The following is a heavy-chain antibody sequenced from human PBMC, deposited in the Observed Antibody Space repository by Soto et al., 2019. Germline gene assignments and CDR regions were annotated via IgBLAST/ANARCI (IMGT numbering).Heavy chain of an antibody. D-gene: IGHD1-1*01. J-gene: IGHJ6*04. CDR1: GFTFSSYA. Sequence: QVQLVESGGGVVQPGRSLRLSCAASGFTFSSYAMHWVRQAPGKGLEWVAVISYDGSNKYYADSVKGRFTISRDNSKNTLYLQINSLRAEDTAVYYCARDRLRYNWNDFPYYYYGMDVWGKGTTVTVSS. CDR3: ARDRLRYNWNDFPYYYYGMDV. V-gene: IGHV3-30-3*01. CDR2: ISYDGSNK.